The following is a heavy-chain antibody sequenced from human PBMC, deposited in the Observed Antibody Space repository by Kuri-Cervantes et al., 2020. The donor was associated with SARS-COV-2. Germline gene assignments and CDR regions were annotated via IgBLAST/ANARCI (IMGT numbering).Heavy chain of an antibody. CDR3: ARDRYCTGGSCFDWYFDL. CDR1: GGSFSSYY. D-gene: IGHD2-15*01. Sequence: SQTLSLTCAVYGGSFSSYYWSWIRQSPGKGLEWIGYIYSSGSTNYNPSLKSRVTISVDTSNNQFSLKLKSVTAADTAVYYCARDRYCTGGSCFDWYFDLWGRGTLVTVSS. J-gene: IGHJ2*01. V-gene: IGHV4-59*01. CDR2: IYSSGST.